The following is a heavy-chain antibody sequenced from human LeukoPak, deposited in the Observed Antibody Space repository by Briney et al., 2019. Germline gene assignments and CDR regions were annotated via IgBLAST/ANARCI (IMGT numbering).Heavy chain of an antibody. J-gene: IGHJ4*02. CDR3: ATDRPSDSSGYNC. CDR2: VDPEDGET. V-gene: IGHV1-69-2*01. D-gene: IGHD3-22*01. Sequence: ASVKISCKVSGYTFTNYYMHWVQQAPGKGLEWMGLVDPEDGETIYAEKFQGRVTITADTSTDTAYMELSSLRSSDTAVYYCATDRPSDSSGYNCWGQGTLVTVSS. CDR1: GYTFTNYY.